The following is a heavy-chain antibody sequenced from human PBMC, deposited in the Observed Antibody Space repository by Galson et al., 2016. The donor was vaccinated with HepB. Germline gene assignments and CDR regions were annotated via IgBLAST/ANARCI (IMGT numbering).Heavy chain of an antibody. V-gene: IGHV4-30-4*01. J-gene: IGHJ4*02. Sequence: LSLTCTVSGGSISSGDYYWSWIRQPPGKGLEWIGYIYYSGSTYYNPSLKSRVTISVDTSKNQFSLELSSVTAADTAVYYCARGDDILTGTYYFDYWGQGTLVTVSS. D-gene: IGHD3-9*01. CDR1: GGSISSGDYY. CDR2: IYYSGST. CDR3: ARGDDILTGTYYFDY.